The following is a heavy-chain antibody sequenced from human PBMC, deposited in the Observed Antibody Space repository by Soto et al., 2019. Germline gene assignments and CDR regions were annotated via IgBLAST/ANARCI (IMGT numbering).Heavy chain of an antibody. CDR3: ARNELLDYYDSSGCYFDY. CDR2: IIPIFGTA. CDR1: GGTFSSYA. Sequence: SVKVSCKASGGTFSSYAISWVRQAPGQGLEWMGGIIPIFGTANYAQKFQGRVTITADKSTSTAYMELSSLRSEDTAVYYCARNELLDYYDSSGCYFDYWGQGTLVTVSS. J-gene: IGHJ4*02. D-gene: IGHD3-22*01. V-gene: IGHV1-69*06.